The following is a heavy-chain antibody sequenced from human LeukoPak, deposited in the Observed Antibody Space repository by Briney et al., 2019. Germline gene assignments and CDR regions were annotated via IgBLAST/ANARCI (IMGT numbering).Heavy chain of an antibody. J-gene: IGHJ3*02. CDR3: ARAGVREGTRYSGYDNDAFDI. Sequence: ASVKVSCKASGYTFTSYYMHWVRQAPGQGLEWMGIINPSGGSTSCAQKFQGRVTMTRDTSTSTVYMELSSLRSEDTAVYYCARAGVREGTRYSGYDNDAFDIWGQGTMVTVSS. D-gene: IGHD5-12*01. V-gene: IGHV1-46*01. CDR1: GYTFTSYY. CDR2: INPSGGST.